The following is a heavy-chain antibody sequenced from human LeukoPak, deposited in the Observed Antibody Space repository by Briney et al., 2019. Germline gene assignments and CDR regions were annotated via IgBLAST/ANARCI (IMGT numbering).Heavy chain of an antibody. CDR2: IYYSGST. Sequence: SETLSLTCTVSGGSISSYYWSWIRQPPGKGLEWIGYIYYSGSTNYNPSPKSRVTISVDTSKNQFSLKLSSVTAADTAVYYCARRSTGDWIWYFDLWGRGTLVTVSS. CDR1: GGSISSYY. V-gene: IGHV4-59*08. CDR3: ARRSTGDWIWYFDL. D-gene: IGHD7-27*01. J-gene: IGHJ2*01.